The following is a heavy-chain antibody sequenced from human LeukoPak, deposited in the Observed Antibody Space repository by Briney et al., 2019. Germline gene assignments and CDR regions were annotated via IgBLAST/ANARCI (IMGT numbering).Heavy chain of an antibody. D-gene: IGHD3-16*01. Sequence: GGSLRLSCAASGSTFSDYYMSWIRQAPGKGLEWISYITSSGNTIYYADSVKGRFTISRDNAKNSLYLQMNSLRAEDTAVYYCATRWGYFDYWGQGTLVTVSS. CDR3: ATRWGYFDY. CDR1: GSTFSDYY. J-gene: IGHJ4*02. CDR2: ITSSGNTI. V-gene: IGHV3-11*04.